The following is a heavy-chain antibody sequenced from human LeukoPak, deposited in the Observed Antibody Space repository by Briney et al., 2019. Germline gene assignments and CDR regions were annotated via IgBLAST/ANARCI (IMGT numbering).Heavy chain of an antibody. CDR1: GFTFSSYA. V-gene: IGHV3-30-3*01. CDR2: ISFDGSNY. Sequence: GGSLRLSCAASGFTFSSYAMHWVRQAPGKGLEWVAVISFDGSNYYYADSVKGRFTISRDNAKNTLYLQMNSLRAEDTAVYYCASWGAGGYSYGSRDFDYWGQGTLVTVSS. J-gene: IGHJ4*02. D-gene: IGHD5-18*01. CDR3: ASWGAGGYSYGSRDFDY.